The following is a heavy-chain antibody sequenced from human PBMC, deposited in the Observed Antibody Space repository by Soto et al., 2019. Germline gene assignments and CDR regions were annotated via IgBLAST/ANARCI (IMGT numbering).Heavy chain of an antibody. V-gene: IGHV4-39*01. Sequence: SETLSLTCTVSGGSISSSSYYWGWIRQPPGKGLEWIGSIYYSGSTYYNPSLKSRVTISVDTSKNQFSLKLSSVTAADTAVYNCGGLLRINDAFDIWGQGTMVTVSS. D-gene: IGHD2-15*01. CDR2: IYYSGST. CDR3: GGLLRINDAFDI. J-gene: IGHJ3*02. CDR1: GGSISSSSYY.